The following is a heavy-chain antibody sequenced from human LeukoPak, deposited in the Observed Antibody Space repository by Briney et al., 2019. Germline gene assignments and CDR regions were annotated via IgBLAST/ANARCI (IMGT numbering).Heavy chain of an antibody. J-gene: IGHJ5*02. CDR2: INHSGST. CDR3: ARRYWLTVTTKKGWFDP. CDR1: GFTFSSYG. Sequence: LRLSCAASGFTFSSYGMHWLRQAPGKGLEWIGDINHSGSTNYNPSLKSRVTISVDTSKNQFSLKLTSVTAADTAVYYCARRYWLTVTTKKGWFDPWGQGTLVTVSS. V-gene: IGHV4-34*01. D-gene: IGHD4-17*01.